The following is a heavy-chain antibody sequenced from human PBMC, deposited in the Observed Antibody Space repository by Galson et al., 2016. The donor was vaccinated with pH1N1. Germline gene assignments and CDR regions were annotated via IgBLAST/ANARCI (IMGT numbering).Heavy chain of an antibody. D-gene: IGHD3-16*01. CDR1: GFAFRTCA. CDR3: AKDQTLFGGLYFDH. Sequence: SLRLSCATSGFAFRTCAMSWVRQAPGKGLEWVSAISGTAVNTFYADSVQGRFTVSRDNAKNTLYLQMDGLTTEDTAVYFCAKDQTLFGGLYFDHWGQGILVAVSS. J-gene: IGHJ4*02. V-gene: IGHV3-23*01. CDR2: ISGTAVNT.